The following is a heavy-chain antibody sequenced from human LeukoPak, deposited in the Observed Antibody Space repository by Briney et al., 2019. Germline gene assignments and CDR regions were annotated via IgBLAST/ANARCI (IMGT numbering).Heavy chain of an antibody. CDR2: ISYDGSNR. CDR1: GFTFSSYG. CDR3: AKVRGPGEVSGWYYFDS. J-gene: IGHJ4*02. D-gene: IGHD6-19*01. V-gene: IGHV3-30*18. Sequence: GVSLRLSCVASGFTFSSYGMHWVRQAPGKGLEWEAFISYDGSNRYYVDSVKGRFTISRDNSKNTLYLQMNSLRPEDTAVYYCAKVRGPGEVSGWYYFDSWGQGTLVTVSS.